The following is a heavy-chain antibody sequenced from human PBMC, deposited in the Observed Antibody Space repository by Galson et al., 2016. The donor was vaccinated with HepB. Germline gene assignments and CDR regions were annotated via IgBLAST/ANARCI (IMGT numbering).Heavy chain of an antibody. CDR2: ILYDGSNE. V-gene: IGHV3-30*18. J-gene: IGHJ4*02. CDR3: AKDAILACGRDCYIDY. Sequence: SLRLSCAASGFTFGSYGMHWVRQAPGKGLEWLAGILYDGSNEYYGDSVKGRFTIPRDNSKKTLNLQMNSLTSEDTAVYYCAKDAILACGRDCYIDYWGQGTLVTVSS. D-gene: IGHD2-21*02. CDR1: GFTFGSYG.